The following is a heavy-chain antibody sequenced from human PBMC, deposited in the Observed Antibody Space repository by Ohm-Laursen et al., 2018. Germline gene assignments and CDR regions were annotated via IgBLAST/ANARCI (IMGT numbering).Heavy chain of an antibody. CDR3: ARYVVPAPYYYYGMDV. D-gene: IGHD2-2*01. J-gene: IGHJ6*02. CDR1: GYTFTSYG. V-gene: IGHV1-18*01. Sequence: ASVKVSCKASGYTFTSYGISWVRQAPGQGLEWMGWISAYNGNTNYAQKLQGRVTMTTDTSTSTAYMELRSLRSDDTAVYYCARYVVPAPYYYYGMDVWGQGTTVTVSS. CDR2: ISAYNGNT.